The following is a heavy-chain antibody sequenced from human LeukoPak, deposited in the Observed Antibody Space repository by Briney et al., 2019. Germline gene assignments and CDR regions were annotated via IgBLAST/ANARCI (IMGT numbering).Heavy chain of an antibody. CDR1: GFTFSSYV. Sequence: GGSLRLSCAASGFTFSSYVMSWVRQAPGKGLEWVSAISGSGGSTYYADSVKGRFTISRDNAKNSLYLQMNSLRAEDTAVYYCARARAGYYFDYWGQGTLVTVSS. CDR2: ISGSGGST. D-gene: IGHD3-9*01. CDR3: ARARAGYYFDY. V-gene: IGHV3-23*01. J-gene: IGHJ4*02.